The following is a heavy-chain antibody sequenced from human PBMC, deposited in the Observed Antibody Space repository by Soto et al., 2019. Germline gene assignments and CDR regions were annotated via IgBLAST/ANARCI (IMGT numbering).Heavy chain of an antibody. CDR1: GFTFSSYS. CDR3: ARDEAHDWYFDL. CDR2: ISSSSSTI. Sequence: EVQLVESGGGLVQPGGSLRLACAASGFTFSSYSMNWVRQAPGKGLERVSYISSSSSTIYYADSLKGRFTISRDNAKNALYLQMNSLRDEDTAVYYCARDEAHDWYFDLWARGTLVTVSS. J-gene: IGHJ2*01. V-gene: IGHV3-48*02.